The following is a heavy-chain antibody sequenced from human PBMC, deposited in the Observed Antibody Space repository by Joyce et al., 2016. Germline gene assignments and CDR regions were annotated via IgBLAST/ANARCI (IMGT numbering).Heavy chain of an antibody. J-gene: IGHJ4*02. Sequence: VQLIQSGAEVKKPGASVKVSCKVSGHSLTEFSIHWVRQAPGKGLEWMGGCDAEDGETIYAQKFQNRVTMTEDTSTATAYMELSSLKSEDTAVYYCVTEIRGGSCYAINHAAWECHCCGQGTLVTVSS. CDR1: GHSLTEFS. CDR2: CDAEDGET. D-gene: IGHD2-15*01. CDR3: VTEIRGGSCYAINHAAWECHC. V-gene: IGHV1-24*01.